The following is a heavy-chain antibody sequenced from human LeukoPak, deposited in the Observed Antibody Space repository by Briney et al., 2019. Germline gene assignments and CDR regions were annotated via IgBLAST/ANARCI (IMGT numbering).Heavy chain of an antibody. D-gene: IGHD3-22*01. CDR3: ARVIYDSSGYSP. CDR1: GGSLSRGDYY. V-gene: IGHV4-30-4*08. J-gene: IGHJ5*02. CDR2: IYYSGST. Sequence: SQTLSLTCTVSGGSLSRGDYYWSWIRQPPGKGLEWIGYIYYSGSTYYNPSLKSRVTISVDTSKNQFSLKLSSVTAADTAVYYCARVIYDSSGYSPWGQGTLVTVSS.